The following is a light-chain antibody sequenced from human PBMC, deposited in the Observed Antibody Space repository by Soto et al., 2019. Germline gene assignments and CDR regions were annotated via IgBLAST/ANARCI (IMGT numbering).Light chain of an antibody. J-gene: IGKJ4*01. Sequence: EILMTQSPAALSLSPGKSATLSCRARQGVSSNLAWYQQKPGQAPRLPIYGASTRSTGVPARFSGSGSGTEFTLTISTLQSEDFAVYYCQQYDNWPPLTGGGGTKVDIK. V-gene: IGKV3-15*01. CDR3: QQYDNWPPLT. CDR2: GAS. CDR1: QGVSSN.